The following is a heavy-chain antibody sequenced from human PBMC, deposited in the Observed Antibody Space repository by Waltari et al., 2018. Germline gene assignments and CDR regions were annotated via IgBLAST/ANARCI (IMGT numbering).Heavy chain of an antibody. CDR1: GFGFSDSD. V-gene: IGHV3-21*03. CDR2: IGGGSRTYT. D-gene: IGHD3-10*01. J-gene: IGHJ5*02. Sequence: HLAESGGGLVKPGGSLRLTCTASGFGFSDSDMNWVRQAPGRGLECVSSIGGGSRTYTFYADSVKGRFTISRDNAKNSLYLQMNSLRAGDSAVYYCTRDLYGSGGDWFDPWGQGTLVSVSS. CDR3: TRDLYGSGGDWFDP.